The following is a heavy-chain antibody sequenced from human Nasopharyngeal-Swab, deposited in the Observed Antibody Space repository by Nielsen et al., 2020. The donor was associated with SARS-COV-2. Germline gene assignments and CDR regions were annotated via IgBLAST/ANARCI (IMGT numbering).Heavy chain of an antibody. CDR1: GFTFSSYA. J-gene: IGHJ5*02. V-gene: IGHV3-30-3*01. D-gene: IGHD3-10*01. CDR2: ISYDGSNK. CDR3: ARDWAHYYGSGALLLWWFDP. Sequence: GESLKISCAASGFTFSSYAMHWVRQAPGKGLEWGEVISYDGSNKYYADSVKGRFTISRDNSKNTLYLQMNSLRAEDTAVYYCARDWAHYYGSGALLLWWFDPWGQGTLVTVSS.